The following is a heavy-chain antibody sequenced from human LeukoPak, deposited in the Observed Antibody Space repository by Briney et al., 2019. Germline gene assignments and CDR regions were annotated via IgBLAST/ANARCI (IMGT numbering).Heavy chain of an antibody. CDR1: GGSISGHF. V-gene: IGHV4-59*08. J-gene: IGHJ3*02. CDR2: IYYTGNT. CDR3: ARQGIVVVPADAFDI. Sequence: SETLSLTCTVSGGSISGHFWSWIRQPPGKGLEWIAYIYYTGNTNYNPSLMSRVSISLDTPMNQFSLKLSSVTAADTAVYYCARQGIVVVPADAFDIWGQGTMVTVSS. D-gene: IGHD2-2*01.